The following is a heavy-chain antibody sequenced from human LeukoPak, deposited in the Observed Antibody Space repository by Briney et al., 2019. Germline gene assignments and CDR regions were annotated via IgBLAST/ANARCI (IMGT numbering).Heavy chain of an antibody. D-gene: IGHD3-10*01. CDR2: ISSGSYNI. J-gene: IGHJ4*02. CDR3: ARDMVSGYYGYFDY. CDR1: GFTFSDYS. Sequence: GGSLRLSCEASGFTFSDYSMNWVRQAPGKGLEWVSYISSGSYNIYYADSVKGRFTISRDNAKNSLYLQMNSLRAEDTAVYYCARDMVSGYYGYFDYWGQGTLVTVSS. V-gene: IGHV3-48*04.